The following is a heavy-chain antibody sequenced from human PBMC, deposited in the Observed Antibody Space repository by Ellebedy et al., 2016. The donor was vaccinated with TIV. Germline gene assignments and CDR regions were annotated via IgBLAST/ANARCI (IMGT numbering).Heavy chain of an antibody. CDR3: ARWPSGDAPLDY. CDR1: GFTFSSDA. Sequence: GGSLRLSCAASGFTFSSDAMHRVRQAPGKGLEWVAVISYDGSNKYYADSVKGRFTISRGNSKNTLYLQMNSLRVEDTAVYYCARWPSGDAPLDYWGQGTLVTVSS. D-gene: IGHD4-17*01. V-gene: IGHV3-30-3*01. J-gene: IGHJ4*02. CDR2: ISYDGSNK.